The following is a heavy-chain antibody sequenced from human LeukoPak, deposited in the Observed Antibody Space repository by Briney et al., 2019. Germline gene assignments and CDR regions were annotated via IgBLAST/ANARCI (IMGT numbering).Heavy chain of an antibody. J-gene: IGHJ4*02. Sequence: AESLTLSCAASGFTFSNYPMNWVRQAPGKGLEWVSAIPTDGSRTYNADSVKGRLTISRDNSTNTLYLQMNSLIAAATAVYYCAKGNTMTPDYWGQGTLVTVSS. V-gene: IGHV3-23*01. D-gene: IGHD3-3*01. CDR2: IPTDGSRT. CDR3: AKGNTMTPDY. CDR1: GFTFSNYP.